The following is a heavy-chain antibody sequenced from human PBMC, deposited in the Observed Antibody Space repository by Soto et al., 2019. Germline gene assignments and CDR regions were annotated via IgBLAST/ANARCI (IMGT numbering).Heavy chain of an antibody. CDR3: ARGAAVDRITIFGVVIQGEQYLYYFDY. CDR2: IYYSGST. J-gene: IGHJ4*02. V-gene: IGHV4-59*12. CDR1: GGSISSYY. D-gene: IGHD3-3*01. Sequence: SETLSLTCTVSGGSISSYYWSWIRQPPGKGLEWIGYIYYSGSTNYNPSLKSRVTISVDTSKNQFSLKLSSVTAADTAVYYCARGAAVDRITIFGVVIQGEQYLYYFDYWGQGTLVTVSS.